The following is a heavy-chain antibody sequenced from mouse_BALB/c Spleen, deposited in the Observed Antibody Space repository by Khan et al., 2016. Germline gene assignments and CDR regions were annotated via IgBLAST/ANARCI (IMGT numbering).Heavy chain of an antibody. CDR2: ILPGSGST. CDR3: ARGVY. J-gene: IGHJ3*01. CDR1: GYIFGSYW. Sequence: QVQLQQSGAELMKPGASVKISCKATGYIFGSYWIEWVKQRPGHGLEWIGEILPGSGSTKYNENFKVTATFSAETSSNTAYMQLRSLTSEDSAVYYWARGVYWGQGTLVTVSA. V-gene: IGHV1-9*01.